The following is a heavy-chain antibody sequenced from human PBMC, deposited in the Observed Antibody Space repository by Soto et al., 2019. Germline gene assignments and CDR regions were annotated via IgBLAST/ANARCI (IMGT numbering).Heavy chain of an antibody. V-gene: IGHV3-23*01. CDR3: AKDDVSSPSWDY. Sequence: GGSLRLSCAASGFTFRSSVMSWVRQAPGKGLEWVSAISGSDDRTYYEDSVKGRFTISRDNSKNTLYLQMNSLRAEDTAVYYCAKDDVSSPSWDYWGQGTLVTVSS. J-gene: IGHJ4*02. CDR1: GFTFRSSV. CDR2: ISGSDDRT.